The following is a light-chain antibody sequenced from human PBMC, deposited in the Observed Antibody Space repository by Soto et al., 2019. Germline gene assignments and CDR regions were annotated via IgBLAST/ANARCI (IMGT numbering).Light chain of an antibody. V-gene: IGKV3-20*01. CDR2: GAS. Sequence: EVVLTHSAGTLSLSTEQRATLSCRASQRVGGNYLAWYHQVPGQAPRLLIHGASNRATGIPDRFNGSGSGTDFTLTIYRLEPEDFAVYYCQQYDTSPWTSGQGTKVDIK. CDR1: QRVGGNY. J-gene: IGKJ1*01. CDR3: QQYDTSPWT.